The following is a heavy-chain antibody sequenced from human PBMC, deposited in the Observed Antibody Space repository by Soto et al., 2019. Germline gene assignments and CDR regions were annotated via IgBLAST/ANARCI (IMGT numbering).Heavy chain of an antibody. J-gene: IGHJ4*02. V-gene: IGHV2-5*01. CDR1: GFSLSTTGVA. D-gene: IGHD1-26*01. CDR2: IYYNDDR. Sequence: SGPTLVNPSQTLTLTCTFSGFSLSTTGVAVGWTRQPPGKALEWLALIYYNDDRRYSPSLKSRLTITKDTSKNQVVLTMTNMDPVDTATYYCAHGASVPCCCYFDYWGQGMLVTVSS. CDR3: AHGASVPCCCYFDY.